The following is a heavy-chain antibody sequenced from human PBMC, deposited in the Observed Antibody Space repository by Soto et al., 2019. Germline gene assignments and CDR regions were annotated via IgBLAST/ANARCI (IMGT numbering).Heavy chain of an antibody. D-gene: IGHD3-10*01. J-gene: IGHJ4*02. CDR2: IYYSGST. V-gene: IGHV4-59*01. Sequence: SETLSLTCTVSGGSISSYYWSWIRQPPGKGLEWIGYIYYSGSTNYNPSLKSRVTISVDTSKNQFSLKLSSVTAADTAVYYCARIYPGLWFGELFYDYWGQGTLVTVSS. CDR1: GGSISSYY. CDR3: ARIYPGLWFGELFYDY.